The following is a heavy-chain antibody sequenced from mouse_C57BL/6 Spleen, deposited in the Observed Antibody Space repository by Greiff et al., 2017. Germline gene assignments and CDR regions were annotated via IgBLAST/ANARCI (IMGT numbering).Heavy chain of an antibody. J-gene: IGHJ1*03. Sequence: EVKLMESEGGLVQPGSSMKLSCTASGFTFSDYYMAWVRQVPEKGLEWVANINYDGSSTYYLDSLKSRFIISRDNAKNILYLQMSSLKSEDTATYYCARDEGYSNYGYWYFDVWGTGTTVTVSS. CDR2: INYDGSST. CDR1: GFTFSDYY. CDR3: ARDEGYSNYGYWYFDV. V-gene: IGHV5-16*01. D-gene: IGHD2-5*01.